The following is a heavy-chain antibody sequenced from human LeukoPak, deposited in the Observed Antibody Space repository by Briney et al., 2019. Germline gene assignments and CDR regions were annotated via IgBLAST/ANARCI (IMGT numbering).Heavy chain of an antibody. CDR1: GYIFTSYW. V-gene: IGHV5-51*01. Sequence: GESLKISCKGSGYIFTSYWIVWVRQMPGEGLEWMGIIYPGDSDTRYSPSFQGLVTISVDKSISTAYLQWSSLRASDTAMYYCARRLTTATFDYWGQGTLVTVSS. CDR2: IYPGDSDT. J-gene: IGHJ4*02. CDR3: ARRLTTATFDY. D-gene: IGHD4-11*01.